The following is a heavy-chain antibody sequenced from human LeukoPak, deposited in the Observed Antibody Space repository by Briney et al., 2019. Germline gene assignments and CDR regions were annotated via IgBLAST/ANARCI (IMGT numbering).Heavy chain of an antibody. CDR3: TTDDVAMASFDY. CDR1: GFTFSNAW. D-gene: IGHD5-18*01. CDR2: IKSKTDGGTT. V-gene: IGHV3-15*01. Sequence: PGGSLRLSCAASGFTFSNAWMSWVRQAPGKGLEWVGRIKSKTDGGTTDYAAPVKGRFTISRDDSKNALYLQMNSLKTEDTAVYYCTTDDVAMASFDYWGQGTTVTVSS. J-gene: IGHJ4*03.